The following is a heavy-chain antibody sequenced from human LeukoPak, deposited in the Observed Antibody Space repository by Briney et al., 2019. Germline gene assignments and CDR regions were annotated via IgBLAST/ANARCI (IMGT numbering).Heavy chain of an antibody. CDR2: ISGSGGST. V-gene: IGHV3-23*01. D-gene: IGHD2-15*01. Sequence: PGGSLRLSCAASGFTFSSYAMSWVRQAPGKGLEWVSAISGSGGSTYYADSVKGRLTISRDNSKNTLYLQMNSLRAEDTAVYYCALYCSGGSCYHSALDYWGQGTLVTVSS. CDR1: GFTFSSYA. J-gene: IGHJ4*02. CDR3: ALYCSGGSCYHSALDY.